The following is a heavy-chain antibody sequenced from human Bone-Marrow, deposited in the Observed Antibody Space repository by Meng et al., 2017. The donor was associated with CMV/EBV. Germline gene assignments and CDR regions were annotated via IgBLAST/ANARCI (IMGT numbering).Heavy chain of an antibody. CDR2: IRSKAYGGTT. D-gene: IGHD6-6*01. CDR3: TRDGIAARPSPFDY. V-gene: IGHV3-49*04. J-gene: IGHJ4*02. CDR1: GFTFGDYA. Sequence: GGSLRLSCTASGFTFGDYAVSWVRQAPGKGLEWVGFIRSKAYGGTTEYAASVKGRFTISRDDSKSIAYLQMNSLKTEDTAVYYCTRDGIAARPSPFDYWGQGTLVTVSS.